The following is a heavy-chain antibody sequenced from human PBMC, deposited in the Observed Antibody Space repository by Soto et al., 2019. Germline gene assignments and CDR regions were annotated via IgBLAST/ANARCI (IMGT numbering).Heavy chain of an antibody. D-gene: IGHD6-13*01. CDR1: GYTFTSSA. J-gene: IGHJ5*02. Sequence: ASVKVSCKASGYTFTSSAMHLVRQAPGQRLEWMGWINAGNGNTKYSQKFQGRVTITRDTSASTAYMELSSLRSEDTAVYYCARDIDMAAAGNFDPWGQGTLVTVSS. CDR2: INAGNGNT. CDR3: ARDIDMAAAGNFDP. V-gene: IGHV1-3*01.